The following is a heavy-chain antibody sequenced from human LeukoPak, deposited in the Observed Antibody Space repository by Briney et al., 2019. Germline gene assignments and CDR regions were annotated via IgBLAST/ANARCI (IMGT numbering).Heavy chain of an antibody. CDR2: ISNSGGSGSA. V-gene: IGHV3-23*01. CDR3: ALGYAMNY. Sequence: GGSLRLSCAASGFNFRSYAMSWVRQAPGKGLEWVSGISNSGGSGSAYYADSVKGRITIFRDNSKNTLYLQMNSLRVEDTAVYYCALGYAMNYWGQGTLVTVSS. D-gene: IGHD2-8*01. CDR1: GFNFRSYA. J-gene: IGHJ4*02.